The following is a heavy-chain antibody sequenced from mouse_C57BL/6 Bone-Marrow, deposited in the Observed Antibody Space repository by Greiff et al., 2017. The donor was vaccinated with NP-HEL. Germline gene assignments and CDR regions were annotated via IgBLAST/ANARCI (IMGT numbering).Heavy chain of an antibody. CDR2: IDPSDSYT. V-gene: IGHV1-69*01. J-gene: IGHJ4*01. CDR3: ARKRTTVVEDYAMDY. Sequence: QVHVKQPGAELVMPGASVKLSCKASGYTFTSYWMHWVKQRPGQGLEWIGEIDPSDSYTNYNQKFKGKSTLTVDKSSSTAYMQLSSRTSEDSAVYYCARKRTTVVEDYAMDYWGQGTSVTVSS. D-gene: IGHD1-1*01. CDR1: GYTFTSYW.